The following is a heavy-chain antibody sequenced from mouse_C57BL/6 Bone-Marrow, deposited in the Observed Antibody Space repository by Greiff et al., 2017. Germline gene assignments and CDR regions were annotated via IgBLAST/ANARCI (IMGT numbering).Heavy chain of an antibody. V-gene: IGHV3-3*01. Sequence: EVQGVESGPSLVRPSQTLSLSCTVTGFSINSDCYWIWIRQFPGNKLEYIGYTFYSGITYYNPSLESRTYITRDTSKNPFSLQMSSVTTEDTATSYCARGYYGYYYAMDYWGQGTSVTVSS. CDR2: TFYSGIT. CDR3: ARGYYGYYYAMDY. D-gene: IGHD2-1*01. CDR1: GFSINSDCY. J-gene: IGHJ4*01.